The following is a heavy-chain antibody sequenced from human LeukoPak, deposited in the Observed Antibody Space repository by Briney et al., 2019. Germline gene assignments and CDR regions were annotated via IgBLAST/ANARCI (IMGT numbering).Heavy chain of an antibody. Sequence: GSLRLSCAASGFTVSSNYMSWVRQAPGKGLEWVSLIYTGGDTYYADSVKGRFTLSRDNSKNTVYLQMNSLRVGDTAMYYCATISDLLYYFDSWGQGTLVTVSS. J-gene: IGHJ4*02. CDR3: ATISDLLYYFDS. V-gene: IGHV3-66*01. CDR2: IYTGGDT. CDR1: GFTVSSNY.